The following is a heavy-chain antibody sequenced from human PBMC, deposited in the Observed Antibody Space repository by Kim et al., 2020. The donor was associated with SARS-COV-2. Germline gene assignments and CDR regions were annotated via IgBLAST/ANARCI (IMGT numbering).Heavy chain of an antibody. CDR2: IGDSGVRT. V-gene: IGHV3-23*01. Sequence: IGDSGVRTHYADSVKGRFTIPRDNSKSTLFLQMNSLRAEDTAVYYCEASDYWGQGSLVTVSS. CDR3: EASDY. J-gene: IGHJ4*02.